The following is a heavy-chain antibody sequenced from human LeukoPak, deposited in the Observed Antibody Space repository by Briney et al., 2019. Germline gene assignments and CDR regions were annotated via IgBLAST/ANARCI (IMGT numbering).Heavy chain of an antibody. CDR2: INTVASYI. J-gene: IGHJ4*02. D-gene: IGHD2-21*01. Sequence: GGSLRLSCAASGFTFSSFSINWVRQAPGKGLEWVSSINTVASYIYYADSVRGRFTISRDNAKNSLYLQMSSLRAEDTGVYYCARLRRNGDSGGFYYYYDSWGQGTLVTVSS. V-gene: IGHV3-21*01. CDR3: ARLRRNGDSGGFYYYYDS. CDR1: GFTFSSFS.